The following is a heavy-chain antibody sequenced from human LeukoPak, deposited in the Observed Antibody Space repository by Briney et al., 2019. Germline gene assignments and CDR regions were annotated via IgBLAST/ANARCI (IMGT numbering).Heavy chain of an antibody. V-gene: IGHV5-51*01. Sequence: GESLQTSCKGSGYSFTNYWIDWVRQMAGKGLEWMGFIYPGDSDTRYSPSFQGQVTISADKSISTAYQEWSSLKASDTAMYYCARQGLQRDFDYWGQGTLVTVSS. D-gene: IGHD4-11*01. CDR2: IYPGDSDT. J-gene: IGHJ4*02. CDR3: ARQGLQRDFDY. CDR1: GYSFTNYW.